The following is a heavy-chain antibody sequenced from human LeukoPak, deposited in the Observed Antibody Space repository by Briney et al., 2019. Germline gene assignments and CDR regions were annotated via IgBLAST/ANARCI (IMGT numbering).Heavy chain of an antibody. V-gene: IGHV1-69*13. Sequence: SVKVSGKASGGTFSSYAISWVRQAPGQGLEWMEGIIPIFGTANYAQKFQGRVTITADESTSTAYMELSSLRSEDTAVYYCARDSTVTANPYYYYYYGMDVWGQGTTVTVSS. J-gene: IGHJ6*02. D-gene: IGHD4-17*01. CDR3: ARDSTVTANPYYYYYYGMDV. CDR2: IIPIFGTA. CDR1: GGTFSSYA.